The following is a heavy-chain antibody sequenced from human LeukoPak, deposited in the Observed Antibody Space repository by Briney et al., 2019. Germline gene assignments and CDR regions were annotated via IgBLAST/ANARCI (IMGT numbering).Heavy chain of an antibody. CDR1: GGSFSGYY. Sequence: PSQTLSLTCTVYGGSFSGYYWSWIRQPPGKGLEWIGEINHSGSTNYNPSLKSRVTISVDTSKNQFSLKLSSVTAADTAVYYCASTYYDFWSVYRDYYMDVWGKGTTVTVSS. J-gene: IGHJ6*03. CDR3: ASTYYDFWSVYRDYYMDV. CDR2: INHSGST. V-gene: IGHV4-34*01. D-gene: IGHD3-3*01.